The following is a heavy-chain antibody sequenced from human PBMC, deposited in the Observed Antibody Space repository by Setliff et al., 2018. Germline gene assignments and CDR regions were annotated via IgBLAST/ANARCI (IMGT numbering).Heavy chain of an antibody. V-gene: IGHV4-34*01. CDR1: GESFSNNY. CDR2: VSHSGST. D-gene: IGHD3-16*01. J-gene: IGHJ5*02. Sequence: SETLSLTCSVYGESFSNNYWSWIRQPPGKGLEWLGEVSHSGSTNYNPSLKSRLTISVDTSKNQFSLKLSSVTAADTAVYYCARGLRSPLGGTAFVPIHFDPWGRGVLVTVSS. CDR3: ARGLRSPLGGTAFVPIHFDP.